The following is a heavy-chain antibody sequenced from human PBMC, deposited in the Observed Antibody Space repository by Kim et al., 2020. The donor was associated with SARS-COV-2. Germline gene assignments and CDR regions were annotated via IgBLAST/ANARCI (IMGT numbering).Heavy chain of an antibody. CDR3: ARGSPWGDYGDSGDILKPHDALDI. D-gene: IGHD4-17*01. CDR2: IYSGGST. J-gene: IGHJ3*02. V-gene: IGHV3-53*01. CDR1: GFTVSSNY. Sequence: GGSLRLSCAASGFTVSSNYMSWVRQAPGKGLEWVSVIYSGGSTYYADSVKGRFTISRDNSKNTLYLQMNSLRAGDTAVYYCARGSPWGDYGDSGDILKPHDALDIWGQGTMVTVSS.